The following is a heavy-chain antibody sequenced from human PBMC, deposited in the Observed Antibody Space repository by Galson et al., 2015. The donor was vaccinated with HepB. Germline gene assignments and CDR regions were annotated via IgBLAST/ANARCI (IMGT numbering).Heavy chain of an antibody. CDR1: GDSISFYY. V-gene: IGHV4-59*01. D-gene: IGHD6-19*01. CDR2: VYYSGST. J-gene: IGHJ4*02. CDR3: ARGQMYTSGWYGDF. Sequence: SETLSLTCTISGDSISFYYWSWIRQPPGEGLEWIGYVYYSGSTNYNPSLESRVTISVDTTKNQFSLRLTSVTAADTAVYYCARGQMYTSGWYGDFWGRGTLVTVSS.